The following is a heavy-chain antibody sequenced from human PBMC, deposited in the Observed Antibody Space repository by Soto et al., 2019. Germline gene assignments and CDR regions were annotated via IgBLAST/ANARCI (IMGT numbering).Heavy chain of an antibody. Sequence: PGGSLRLSCAASGFTFSNAWMSWVRQAPGKGLEWVGRIKSKTDGGTTDYAAPVKGRFTISRDDSKNTLYLQMNSLKTEDTAVYYCTTPRPDFSSGYWPYGMDVWGQGTTVTVSS. CDR1: GFTFSNAW. J-gene: IGHJ6*02. V-gene: IGHV3-15*01. CDR3: TTPRPDFSSGYWPYGMDV. CDR2: IKSKTDGGTT. D-gene: IGHD3-3*01.